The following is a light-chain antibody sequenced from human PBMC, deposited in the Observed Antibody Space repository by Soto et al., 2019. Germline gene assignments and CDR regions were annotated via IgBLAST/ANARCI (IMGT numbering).Light chain of an antibody. CDR3: QQSYRTPRT. J-gene: IGKJ1*01. Sequence: DIQMTQSPSSLSASVGDRVTITCQASQDISNYLNWYQQKPGKAPKLLIYGASNVQSGVPSRFSGSGSGTDFKLTISSLQPEDGGTYYCQQSYRTPRTFGQGTKVEIK. V-gene: IGKV1-39*01. CDR1: QDISNY. CDR2: GAS.